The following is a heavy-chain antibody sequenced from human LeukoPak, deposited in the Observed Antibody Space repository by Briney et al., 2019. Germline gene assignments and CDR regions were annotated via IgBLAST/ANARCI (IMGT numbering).Heavy chain of an antibody. CDR1: GFTFSSFG. J-gene: IGHJ3*02. Sequence: GGSLRLSCVASGFTFSSFGMNWVRQAPGKGLVWVSRIDLAGEYTTYADSVKGRFTISRDNAKNTLYLQMNSLRAEDTAVYYCASGNSHAFDIWGQGTMVTVSS. CDR3: ASGNSHAFDI. V-gene: IGHV3-74*01. CDR2: IDLAGEYT.